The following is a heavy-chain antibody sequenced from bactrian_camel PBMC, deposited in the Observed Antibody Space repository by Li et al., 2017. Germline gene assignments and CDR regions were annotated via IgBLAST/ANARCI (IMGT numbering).Heavy chain of an antibody. CDR2: IYTGGGST. D-gene: IGHD2*01. CDR3: ARPGTQYCSGGICYTPDFGT. Sequence: HVQLVESGGGLVQPGGSLSLSCTASGFPFSSYYMTWVRQAPGKGLEWVSSIYTGGGSTYYADSVKGRFTISRDNAKNTLYLQLNSLKTEDTARYYCARPGTQYCSGGICYTPDFGTGARGPRSPSP. J-gene: IGHJ4*01. CDR1: GFPFSSYY. V-gene: IGHV3-2*01.